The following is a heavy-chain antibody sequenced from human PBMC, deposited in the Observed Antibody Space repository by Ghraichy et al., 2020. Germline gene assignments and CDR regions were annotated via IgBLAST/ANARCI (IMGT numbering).Heavy chain of an antibody. J-gene: IGHJ6*02. CDR1: GFTFSSYA. CDR3: AKTESYYDSSGYYNYYYYYGMDV. V-gene: IGHV3-23*01. CDR2: ISGSGGST. Sequence: GGSLRLSCAASGFTFSSYAMSWVRQAPGKGLEWVSAISGSGGSTYYADSVKDRFTISRDNSKNTLYLQMNSLRAEDTAVYYCAKTESYYDSSGYYNYYYYYGMDVWGQGTTVTVSS. D-gene: IGHD3-22*01.